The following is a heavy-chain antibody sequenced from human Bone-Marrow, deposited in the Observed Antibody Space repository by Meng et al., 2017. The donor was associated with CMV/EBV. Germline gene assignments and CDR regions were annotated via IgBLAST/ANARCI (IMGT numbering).Heavy chain of an antibody. Sequence: ASAKVSCKASGYTFTSYDINWVRQATGQGLEWMGWINPNSGGTNYAQKFQGRVTMTRDTSISTAYMELSRLRSDDTAVYYCARVSVDIVVVPAVNYYYYGMDVWGQGTTVTVSS. CDR2: INPNSGGT. D-gene: IGHD2-2*03. V-gene: IGHV1-2*02. CDR1: GYTFTSYD. J-gene: IGHJ6*02. CDR3: ARVSVDIVVVPAVNYYYYGMDV.